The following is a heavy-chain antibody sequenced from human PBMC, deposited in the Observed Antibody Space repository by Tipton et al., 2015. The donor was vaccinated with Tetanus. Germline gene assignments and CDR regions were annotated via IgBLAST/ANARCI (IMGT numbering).Heavy chain of an antibody. CDR3: ARGRNEFPEGGLDD. CDR2: VYYSGST. V-gene: IGHV4-59*01. D-gene: IGHD1-1*01. Sequence: LRLSCTVSGGSISRYNWNWIRHPPATGLEWNGDVYYSGSTNSNHSLKGRVTISVDTSKNQFSLKLSPVTAADTAVYYCARGRNEFPEGGLDDWGHGALLAVAS. J-gene: IGHJ4*01. CDR1: GGSISRYN.